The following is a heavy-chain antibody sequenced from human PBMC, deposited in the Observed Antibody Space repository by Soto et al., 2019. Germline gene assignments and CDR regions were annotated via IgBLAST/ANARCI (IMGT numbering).Heavy chain of an antibody. Sequence: QVQLQQWGAGLLKPSETLSLTCAVYGGSFSGYYWSWIRQPPGKGLEWIGEVNHSGSTNYNPSLKGRGTISVDTSKNQFSLKLSSVTAADTAVYYGARGEGLYSSGWYYHWGQGTLVTVSS. J-gene: IGHJ5*02. CDR2: VNHSGST. CDR3: ARGEGLYSSGWYYH. V-gene: IGHV4-34*01. D-gene: IGHD6-19*01. CDR1: GGSFSGYY.